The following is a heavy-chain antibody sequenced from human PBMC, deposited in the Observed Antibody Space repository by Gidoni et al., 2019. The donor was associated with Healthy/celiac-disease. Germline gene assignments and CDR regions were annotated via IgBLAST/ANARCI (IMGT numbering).Heavy chain of an antibody. CDR3: ARDRDIVLMVYATHDAFDI. D-gene: IGHD2-8*01. V-gene: IGHV3-30-3*01. Sequence: QVQLVASGGVVVHPGRSLRLSRASSGFTSSSSAITWVRQAPGKGLEWGAFISYDVSNKYYADSVKGRFTISRDNSKNTLYLQMNSLRAEDTAVYYCARDRDIVLMVYATHDAFDIWGQGTMVTVSS. CDR1: GFTSSSSA. J-gene: IGHJ3*02. CDR2: ISYDVSNK.